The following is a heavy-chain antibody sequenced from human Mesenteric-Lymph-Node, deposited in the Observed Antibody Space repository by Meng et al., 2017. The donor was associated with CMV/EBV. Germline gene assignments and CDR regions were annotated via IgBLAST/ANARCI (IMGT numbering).Heavy chain of an antibody. J-gene: IGHJ3*02. CDR1: GGSVSSGDYF. V-gene: IGHV4-30-4*08. Sequence: SETLSLTCTVSGGSVSSGDYFWSWIRQPPGKGLEWIAYIYYSGSTYYNPSLKSRLTLSVDMSKNQFSLKLSSVTAADTAVYYCARLNRVYDFWSGYYKDGAFDIWGQGTMVTVSS. D-gene: IGHD3-3*01. CDR3: ARLNRVYDFWSGYYKDGAFDI. CDR2: IYYSGST.